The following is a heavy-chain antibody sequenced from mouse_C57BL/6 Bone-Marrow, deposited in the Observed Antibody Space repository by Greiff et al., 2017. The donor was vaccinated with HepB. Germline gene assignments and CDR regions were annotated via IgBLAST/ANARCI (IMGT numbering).Heavy chain of an antibody. CDR2: IRLKSDNYAT. V-gene: IGHV6-3*01. J-gene: IGHJ2*01. CDR3: TAGYYGSSRYFDY. D-gene: IGHD1-1*01. Sequence: EVQLVESGGGLVQPGGSMKLSCVASGFTFSNYWMNWVRQSPEKGLEWVAQIRLKSDNYATHYAESVKGRFTISRDDSKSSVYLQMNNLRAEDTGIYYCTAGYYGSSRYFDYWGQGTTLTVSS. CDR1: GFTFSNYW.